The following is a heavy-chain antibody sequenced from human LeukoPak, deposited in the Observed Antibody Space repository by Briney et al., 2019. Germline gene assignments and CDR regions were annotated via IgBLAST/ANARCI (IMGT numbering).Heavy chain of an antibody. CDR1: GYSFTSYW. J-gene: IGHJ4*02. CDR3: ARRDILTGYPHFDY. V-gene: IGHV5-51*01. D-gene: IGHD3-9*01. Sequence: GESLQISCKGSGYSFTSYWIDWVRQMPGPGLEWMGIIYPGDSDTRYSPSFQGQVTISADKSISTTYLQWSSLKASDTAMYYCARRDILTGYPHFDYWGPGTLVTVSS. CDR2: IYPGDSDT.